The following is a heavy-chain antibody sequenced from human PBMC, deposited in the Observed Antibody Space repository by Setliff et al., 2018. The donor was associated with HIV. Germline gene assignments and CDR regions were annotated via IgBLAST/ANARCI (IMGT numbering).Heavy chain of an antibody. Sequence: LSQTLSLTCTVSGASISSSSYFWGWIRQPPGKGLEWIGSIYYSGSTYYNPSLKSRVTISVDTSKNQFSLKLSSVTAADTAVYYCARHYNVNYYVRKDFDYWGQGTLVTVSS. CDR2: IYYSGST. V-gene: IGHV4-39*01. CDR3: ARHYNVNYYVRKDFDY. D-gene: IGHD1-26*01. CDR1: GASISSSSYF. J-gene: IGHJ4*02.